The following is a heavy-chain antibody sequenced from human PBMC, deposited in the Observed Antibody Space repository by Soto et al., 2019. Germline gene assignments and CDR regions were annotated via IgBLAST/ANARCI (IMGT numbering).Heavy chain of an antibody. CDR3: ARGTTVETGSY. CDR1: GYTFTSYG. Sequence: QVQLVQSGAEVKKPGASVKVSCKASGYTFTSYGISWVRQAPGQGLEWMGWISAYNGNTNYAQKFQGRVTMTTDTSTSTDYMELRSLRADDAAVYYGARGTTVETGSYWGQGTLVTVSS. J-gene: IGHJ4*02. V-gene: IGHV1-18*01. D-gene: IGHD4-17*01. CDR2: ISAYNGNT.